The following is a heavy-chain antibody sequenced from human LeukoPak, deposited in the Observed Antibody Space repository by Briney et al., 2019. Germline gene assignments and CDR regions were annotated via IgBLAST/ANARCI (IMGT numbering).Heavy chain of an antibody. Sequence: SETLSLTCAVYGGSFSGYYWSWIRQPPGKGLEWIGEINHSGSTNYNPSLKSRVTISVDTSKNQFSLKLSSATAADTAVYYCARKRLSGLDYWGQGTLVTVSS. CDR3: ARKRLSGLDY. D-gene: IGHD3-16*01. CDR1: GGSFSGYY. V-gene: IGHV4-34*01. CDR2: INHSGST. J-gene: IGHJ4*02.